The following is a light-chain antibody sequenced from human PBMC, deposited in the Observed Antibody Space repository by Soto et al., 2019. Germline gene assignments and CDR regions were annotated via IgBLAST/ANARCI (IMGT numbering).Light chain of an antibody. CDR3: SSVTTSSTGV. Sequence: QSALTQPASVSGSPGQSITISCTGTINDVGADKYVSWYQQHPGKVPQLMIYDVSIRPSGVSNRFSGSKSGNTASLTISGLQAEDEDDYYCSSVTTSSTGVFGGGTKLTVL. CDR1: INDVGADKY. J-gene: IGLJ3*02. CDR2: DVS. V-gene: IGLV2-14*03.